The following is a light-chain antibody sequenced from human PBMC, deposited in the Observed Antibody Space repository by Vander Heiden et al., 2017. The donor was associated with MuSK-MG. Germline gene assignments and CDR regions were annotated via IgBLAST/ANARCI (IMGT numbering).Light chain of an antibody. Sequence: DIQITQAPSSLSSSVGDRVTITCQASQDISNYLNWYQQKPGKAPKLLIYDASNLETGVPSRFIGSGSGTDFTFTISSLQPEDFATYYCQQDDNLLITFGRGTKVEIK. CDR1: QDISNY. CDR2: DAS. J-gene: IGKJ4*01. V-gene: IGKV1-33*01. CDR3: QQDDNLLIT.